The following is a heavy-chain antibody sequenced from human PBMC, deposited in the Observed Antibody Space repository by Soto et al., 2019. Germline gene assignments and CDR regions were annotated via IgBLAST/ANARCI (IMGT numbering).Heavy chain of an antibody. D-gene: IGHD2-15*01. CDR3: VRGQRGGFDL. CDR2: IQNDASLT. J-gene: IGHJ3*01. CDR1: GFTFYYYW. V-gene: IGHV3-74*01. Sequence: PGGSPRLSCAASGFTFYYYWMHWFRQVPGKGLLWVSHIQNDASLTTYADSVKGRFIISRDNAKNTLYLQMNGLRVEDTAVYFCVRGQRGGFDLWGQGTMVTVSS.